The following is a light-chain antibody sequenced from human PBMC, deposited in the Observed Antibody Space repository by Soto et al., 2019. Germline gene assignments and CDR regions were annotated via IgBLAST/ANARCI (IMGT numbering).Light chain of an antibody. J-gene: IGKJ1*01. CDR1: QSITTW. Sequence: DIQMTQSPSTLSASVGDRVTITCRASQSITTWLTWYQQKPGKAPKLLIYAASSLKCGVPSRFSGSGSGTEFTLTISSLQPDDFATYYCQQYDSYPWTFGQGTKVETK. V-gene: IGKV1-5*03. CDR2: AAS. CDR3: QQYDSYPWT.